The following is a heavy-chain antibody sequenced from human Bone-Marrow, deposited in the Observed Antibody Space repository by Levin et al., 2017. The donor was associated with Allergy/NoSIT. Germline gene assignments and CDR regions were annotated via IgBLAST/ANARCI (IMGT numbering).Heavy chain of an antibody. CDR2: ISSGGGSI. D-gene: IGHD2-15*01. Sequence: GESLKISCAASGFTFSSYEMNWVRQAPGKGLDWVSYISSGGGSIYYADSVKGRFTISRDNAKNSLYLQMNSLRAEDTAVYYCASPLVVMVAATRGYWGQGTLVTVSS. CDR3: ASPLVVMVAATRGY. J-gene: IGHJ4*02. CDR1: GFTFSSYE. V-gene: IGHV3-48*03.